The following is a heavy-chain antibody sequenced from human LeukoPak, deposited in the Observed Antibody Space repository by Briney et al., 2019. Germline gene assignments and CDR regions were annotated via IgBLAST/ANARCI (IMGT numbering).Heavy chain of an antibody. CDR1: GFTFSSYE. Sequence: GGSLRLSCAASGFTFSSYEMNWVRQAPGKGLEWVSYISSSGSTIYYTDSVKGRFTISRDNAKNSLYLQMNSLRAEDTAVYYCARVALEGDWFDPWGQGTLVTVSS. CDR3: ARVALEGDWFDP. D-gene: IGHD1-26*01. CDR2: ISSSGSTI. V-gene: IGHV3-48*03. J-gene: IGHJ5*02.